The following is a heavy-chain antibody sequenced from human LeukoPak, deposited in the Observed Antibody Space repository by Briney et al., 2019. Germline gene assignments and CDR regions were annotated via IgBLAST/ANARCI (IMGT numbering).Heavy chain of an antibody. D-gene: IGHD1-26*01. CDR1: GFTFSSYA. Sequence: SGGSLRLSCAASGFTFSSYAMSWVRQAPGKGLEWVSAISGSGGSTYYADSVKGRFTISRDNSKNTLYLQMNSLRAEDTAVYYCAKTVGIVGATRVDYWGQGTLVTVSS. CDR3: AKTVGIVGATRVDY. J-gene: IGHJ4*02. V-gene: IGHV3-23*01. CDR2: ISGSGGST.